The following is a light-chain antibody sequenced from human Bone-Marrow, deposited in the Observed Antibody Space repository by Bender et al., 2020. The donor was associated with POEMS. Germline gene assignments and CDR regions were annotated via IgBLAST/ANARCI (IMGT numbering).Light chain of an antibody. CDR1: SSDVGGYNY. Sequence: QSALTQPPSVSGSPGQSITISCTGTSSDVGGYNYVSWYQRHPGKAPKLMIYDVSHWPSGVSHRFLGSKSGNTASLTIPGLQADDEADYYCAAYTGTTVVFGGGTKLTVL. CDR3: AAYTGTTVV. V-gene: IGLV2-14*03. J-gene: IGLJ2*01. CDR2: DVS.